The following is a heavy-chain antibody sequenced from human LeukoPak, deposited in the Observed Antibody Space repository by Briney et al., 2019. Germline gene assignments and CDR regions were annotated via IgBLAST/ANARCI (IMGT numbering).Heavy chain of an antibody. CDR3: ATRARHFDILTGYYYEAYYFDS. J-gene: IGHJ4*02. Sequence: PGGSLRLSCAASGFTFSSYGMHWVRQAPGKGLEWVAVISYDGSNKYYADSVKGRFTISRDNSKNTLYLQMNSLRAADTAVYYCATRARHFDILTGYYYEAYYFDSWGQGTLVTVSS. V-gene: IGHV3-30*03. CDR2: ISYDGSNK. CDR1: GFTFSSYG. D-gene: IGHD3-9*01.